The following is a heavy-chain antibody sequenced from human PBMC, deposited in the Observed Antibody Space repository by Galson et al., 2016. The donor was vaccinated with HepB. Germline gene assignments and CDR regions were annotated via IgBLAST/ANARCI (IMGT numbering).Heavy chain of an antibody. V-gene: IGHV5-10-1*01. CDR1: GYTFTTYW. D-gene: IGHD2-21*02. J-gene: IGHJ5*02. CDR2: IDPSDSYT. Sequence: QSGAEVKKPGESLRISCMASGYTFTTYWISWVRQMPGKGLEWIGRIDPSDSYTNYSPSFPGHVTISADKSFSTAYLQWSSLKASDTAMYFCARHPTPIVVVTTNRLDTWGQGTLVTVSS. CDR3: ARHPTPIVVVTTNRLDT.